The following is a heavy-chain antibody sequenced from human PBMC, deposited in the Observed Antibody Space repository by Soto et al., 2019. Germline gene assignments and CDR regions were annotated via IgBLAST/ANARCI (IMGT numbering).Heavy chain of an antibody. CDR1: GYPVTAYY. D-gene: IGHD3-3*01. CDR3: ARGGGVGVAGSAAFDM. Sequence: QLHLVQSGAVVKKTGASVTASCSASGYPVTAYYMHWVRQAPGRGLEWMGGINPATGAAKYTQTSRGRFTMTRDRTTSTVFVVLSGLTSEDPAVFYWARGGGVGVAGSAAFDMWGQGTLVTVSS. V-gene: IGHV1-2*02. CDR2: INPATGAA. J-gene: IGHJ3*02.